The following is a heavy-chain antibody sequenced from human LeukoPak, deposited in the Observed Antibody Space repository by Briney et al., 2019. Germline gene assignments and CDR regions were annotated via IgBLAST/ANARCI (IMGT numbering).Heavy chain of an antibody. Sequence: GRSLRLSCAASGFTFSSYAVHWVRQAPGKGLEWVAVISYDGSNKYYADSVKGRFTISRDNSKNTLYLQMNSLRAEDTAVYYCATLPVVTSTYYFDYWGQGTLVTVSS. D-gene: IGHD2-21*02. CDR3: ATLPVVTSTYYFDY. V-gene: IGHV3-30-3*01. J-gene: IGHJ4*02. CDR2: ISYDGSNK. CDR1: GFTFSSYA.